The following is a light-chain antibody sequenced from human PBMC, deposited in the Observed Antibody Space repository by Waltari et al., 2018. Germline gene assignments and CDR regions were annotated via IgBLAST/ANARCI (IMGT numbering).Light chain of an antibody. CDR2: AAS. CDR1: QGISSW. Sequence: DIQITQSPSSLSASVGAKVTITFRASQGISSWLAWYQQKPGKAPKLLIYAASSLQSGVPSRFSGSGAGTDYTLTISSLQPEDFATYYCQQGYNTPPTFGQGTKVEIK. J-gene: IGKJ1*01. CDR3: QQGYNTPPT. V-gene: IGKV1-12*01.